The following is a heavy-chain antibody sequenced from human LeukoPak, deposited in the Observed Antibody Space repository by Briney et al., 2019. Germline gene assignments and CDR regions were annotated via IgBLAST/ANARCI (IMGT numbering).Heavy chain of an antibody. J-gene: IGHJ4*02. CDR1: GESFSGYS. V-gene: IGHV4-4*07. Sequence: SETLSLTCAVYGESFSGYSWSWIRQPPGKGLEWIGRIYASGSSNYNPSLKSRVTMSVDTSKNQFSLNLSSVTAADTAVYYCAREGGSSRSLENWGQGTLVTVSS. D-gene: IGHD1-26*01. CDR3: AREGGSSRSLEN. CDR2: IYASGSS.